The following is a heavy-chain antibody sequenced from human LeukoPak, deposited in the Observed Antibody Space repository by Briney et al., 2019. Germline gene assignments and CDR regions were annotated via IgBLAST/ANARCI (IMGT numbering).Heavy chain of an antibody. CDR3: ARVRSSGWYVLDY. D-gene: IGHD6-19*01. CDR2: IWYDGSNK. V-gene: IGHV3-33*01. Sequence: PGGSLRLSCAASGFTFSSYGMHWVRQAPGKGLEWVAVIWYDGSNKYYADSVKGRFTISRDNSKNTLYLQMNRLRAEDTAVYYCARVRSSGWYVLDYWGQGTLVTVSS. CDR1: GFTFSSYG. J-gene: IGHJ4*02.